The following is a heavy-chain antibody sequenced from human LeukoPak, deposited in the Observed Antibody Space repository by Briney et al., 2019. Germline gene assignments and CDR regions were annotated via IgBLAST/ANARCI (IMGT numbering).Heavy chain of an antibody. J-gene: IGHJ5*02. CDR2: INPNTGGT. CDR3: AREPMVRDFNWFDP. D-gene: IGHD3-10*01. CDR1: GYTFTGYY. Sequence: ASVKVSCKASGYTFTGYYIHWVRQAPGQGPEGMGRINPNTGGTNYAQKFQGRVTMTRDTSISTAYMELSRLTSDDTAVYYCAREPMVRDFNWFDPWGQGTLVTVSS. V-gene: IGHV1-2*06.